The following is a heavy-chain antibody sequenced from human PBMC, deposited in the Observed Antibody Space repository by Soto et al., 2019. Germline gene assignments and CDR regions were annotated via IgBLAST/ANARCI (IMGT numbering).Heavy chain of an antibody. J-gene: IGHJ6*02. V-gene: IGHV3-43D*04. CDR1: GFTFDDYA. Sequence: GGSLRLSCAASGFTFDDYAMHWVRQAPGKGLEWVSLISWDGGSTYYADSVKGRFTISRDNSKNSLYLQMNSLRAEDTALYYCAKGALGVPAYYGMDVWGQGTTVTVSS. D-gene: IGHD2-2*01. CDR3: AKGALGVPAYYGMDV. CDR2: ISWDGGST.